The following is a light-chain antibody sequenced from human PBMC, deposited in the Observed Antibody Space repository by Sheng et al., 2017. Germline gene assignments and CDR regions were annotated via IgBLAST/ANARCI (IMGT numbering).Light chain of an antibody. J-gene: IGKJ4*01. CDR3: QHYNKWPLT. CDR1: QSVSSN. CDR2: YAS. V-gene: IGKV3-15*01. Sequence: EILMTQSPATLSVSPGERAALSCRASQSVSSNLAWYQQKPGQAPRLLIYYASTRATGIPARFSGSGSGTEFTLTISSLQSEDFAVYYCQHYNKWPLTFGGGTKVESK.